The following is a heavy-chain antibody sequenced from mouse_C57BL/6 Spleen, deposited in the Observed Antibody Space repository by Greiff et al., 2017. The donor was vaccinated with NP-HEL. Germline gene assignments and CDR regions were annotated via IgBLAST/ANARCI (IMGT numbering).Heavy chain of an antibody. J-gene: IGHJ3*01. D-gene: IGHD3-2*02. CDR3: ARTDSSGRGFAY. Sequence: QVQLQQPGAELVMPGASVKLSCKASGYTFTSYWMHWVKQRPGQGLEWIGEIDPYDSYTNYNQKFKGKSTLTVDKSSSTAYMQLSSLTSEDSAVYYCARTDSSGRGFAYWGQGTLVTVSA. V-gene: IGHV1-69*01. CDR2: IDPYDSYT. CDR1: GYTFTSYW.